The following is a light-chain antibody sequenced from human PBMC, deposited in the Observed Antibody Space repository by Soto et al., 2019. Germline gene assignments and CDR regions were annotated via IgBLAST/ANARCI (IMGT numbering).Light chain of an antibody. Sequence: SYELTQPPSVSVAPGQTARITCGGNDIGRKTVHWYQQKPGQAPVLVVYDDDDRPSGIPERFSGSNSGNTATLTISRVEAGDEADYYCQVWDSSTAHHVFGAGTKVTVL. CDR3: QVWDSSTAHHV. V-gene: IGLV3-21*02. CDR1: DIGRKT. CDR2: DDD. J-gene: IGLJ1*01.